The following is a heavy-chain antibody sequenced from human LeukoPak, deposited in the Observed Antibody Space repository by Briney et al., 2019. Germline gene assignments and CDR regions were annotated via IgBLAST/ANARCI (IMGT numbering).Heavy chain of an antibody. CDR2: IYTSEST. D-gene: IGHD3-10*01. CDR3: ARDRGELYDY. Sequence: SETLSLTCTVSGSSISSYSCSWIRQPAGKGLEWIGRIYTSESTNYNPSLKSRVTMSVGTSKNQFSLKLSSVTAADTAVYYCARDRGELYDYWGQGTLVTVSS. V-gene: IGHV4-4*07. J-gene: IGHJ4*02. CDR1: GSSISSYS.